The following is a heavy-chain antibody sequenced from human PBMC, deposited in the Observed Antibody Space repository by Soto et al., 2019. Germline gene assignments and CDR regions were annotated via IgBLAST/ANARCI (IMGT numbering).Heavy chain of an antibody. CDR3: ARGGGPRYFDL. D-gene: IGHD2-15*01. J-gene: IGHJ2*01. Sequence: PSETLSLTCTVSGGSISSYYWSWIRQPPGKGLEWIGYIYHSGSTNYNPSLKSRVTISIDTSKNQFSLKLTSVTAADTAVYYCARGGGPRYFDLWGRGTLVTVSS. CDR2: IYHSGST. CDR1: GGSISSYY. V-gene: IGHV4-59*01.